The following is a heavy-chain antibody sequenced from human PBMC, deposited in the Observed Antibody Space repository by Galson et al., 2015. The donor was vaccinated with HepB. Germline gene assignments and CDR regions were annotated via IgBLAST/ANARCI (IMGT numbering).Heavy chain of an antibody. CDR1: GYTFTSYV. J-gene: IGHJ4*02. Sequence: SVKVSCKASGYTFTSYVISWVRQAPGQGLEWLGRISGYNVHTNYAQNLQNKVTMTTDTSTSTAYLELRRLKSDDTAIYYCARGGTGSDYWGQGTLVTVSS. V-gene: IGHV1-18*04. CDR3: ARGGTGSDY. CDR2: ISGYNVHT. D-gene: IGHD6-19*01.